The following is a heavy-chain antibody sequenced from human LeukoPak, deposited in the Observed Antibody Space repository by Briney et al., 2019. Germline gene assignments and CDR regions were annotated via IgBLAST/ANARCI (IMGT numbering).Heavy chain of an antibody. CDR1: GFTFSSYA. CDR3: ANDQHRYSSTQAPRH. J-gene: IGHJ4*02. Sequence: GGSLRLSCVVSGFTFSSYAMSWVRQAPGKGLEWVSGISADGGGTFYADSGKGRFTISRDNSKNTLYLQMNSLRAEDTAVYYCANDQHRYSSTQAPRHWGQGTLATVSS. D-gene: IGHD5-18*01. CDR2: ISADGGGT. V-gene: IGHV3-23*01.